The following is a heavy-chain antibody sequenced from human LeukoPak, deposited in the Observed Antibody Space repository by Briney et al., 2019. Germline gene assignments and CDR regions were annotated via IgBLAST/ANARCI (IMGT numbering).Heavy chain of an antibody. D-gene: IGHD4-17*01. CDR3: ARRHDYGDYGNWFDP. CDR1: GGSISSSSYY. J-gene: IGHJ5*02. Sequence: SETLSLTCTVSGGSISSSSYYWGWIRQPPGKGLEWIGSIYYSGSTYYNPSLKSRVTISVDTYKNQFSLKLSSVTAADTAVYYCARRHDYGDYGNWFDPWGQGTLVTVSS. V-gene: IGHV4-39*01. CDR2: IYYSGST.